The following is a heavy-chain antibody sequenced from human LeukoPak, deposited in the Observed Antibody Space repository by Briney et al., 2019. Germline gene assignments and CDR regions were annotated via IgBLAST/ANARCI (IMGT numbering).Heavy chain of an antibody. CDR1: GGSISSYY. D-gene: IGHD5-18*01. CDR2: IYYSGST. J-gene: IGHJ6*03. CDR3: ARVRQLSDYYYYYYMDV. Sequence: SETLSLTCTVSGGSISSYYWSWIRQPPGKGLEWIGYIYYSGSTNYNPSLKSRVTISVDTSKNQFSLKLSSVTAADTAVYYCARVRQLSDYYYYYYMDVWGKGTTVTVSS. V-gene: IGHV4-59*01.